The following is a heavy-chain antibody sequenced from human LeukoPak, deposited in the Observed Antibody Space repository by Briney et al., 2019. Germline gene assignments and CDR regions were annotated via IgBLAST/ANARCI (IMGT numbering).Heavy chain of an antibody. Sequence: ASVKVSCKASGYTFTGYFMHWVRQAPGQGLEWMGWINPNSGGTKYAQKFQGRVTMTRDTSITTAYMELSRRTSDDTAVYYCARGRGAATTVITATLDDYWGQGTLVTVS. CDR1: GYTFTGYF. V-gene: IGHV1-2*02. CDR3: ARGRGAATTVITATLDDY. D-gene: IGHD4-17*01. CDR2: INPNSGGT. J-gene: IGHJ4*02.